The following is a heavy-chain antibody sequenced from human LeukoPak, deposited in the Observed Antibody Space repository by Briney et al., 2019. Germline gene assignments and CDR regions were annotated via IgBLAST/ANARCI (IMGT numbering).Heavy chain of an antibody. CDR2: ISSSSSTI. J-gene: IGHJ6*02. D-gene: IGHD1-14*01. V-gene: IGHV3-48*01. Sequence: GESLRLSCAASGFTFSSYSMNWVRQAPGKGLEWVSYISSSSSTIYYADSVKGRFTISRDNAKNSLYLQMNSLRAEDTAVYYCARDRENRYYYYGMDVWGQGTTVTVSS. CDR1: GFTFSSYS. CDR3: ARDRENRYYYYGMDV.